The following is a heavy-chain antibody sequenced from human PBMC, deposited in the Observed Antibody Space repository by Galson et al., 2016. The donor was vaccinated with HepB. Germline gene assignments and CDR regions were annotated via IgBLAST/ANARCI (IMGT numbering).Heavy chain of an antibody. CDR1: GFTFSNAW. CDR3: TMLDTGSYFRDSFDY. Sequence: SLRLSCAASGFTFSNAWMSWVRQAPGKGLEWVGRIKSKTDGGTTDYAAPVKGRFTISSDDSKNTLYLQMNSLKTEDTAVYYCTMLDTGSYFRDSFDYWGQGTLVTVSS. J-gene: IGHJ4*02. V-gene: IGHV3-15*01. D-gene: IGHD1-26*01. CDR2: IKSKTDGGTT.